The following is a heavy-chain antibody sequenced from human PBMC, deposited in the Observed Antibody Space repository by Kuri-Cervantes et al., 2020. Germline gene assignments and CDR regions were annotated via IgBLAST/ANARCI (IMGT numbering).Heavy chain of an antibody. D-gene: IGHD3-10*01. V-gene: IGHV4-39*01. CDR2: IYYSGST. J-gene: IGHJ3*02. Sequence: SETLSLTCTVSGGSISSSSYYWGWIRQPPGKGLYWIGSIYYSGSTYYNLSLKSRVTISVDTSKNQISLKLSSVTAADTAVYYCARRYYGSDAFDIWGQGTMVTVSS. CDR1: GGSISSSSYY. CDR3: ARRYYGSDAFDI.